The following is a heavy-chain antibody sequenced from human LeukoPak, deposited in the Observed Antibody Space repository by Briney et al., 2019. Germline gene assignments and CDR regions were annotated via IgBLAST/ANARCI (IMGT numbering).Heavy chain of an antibody. CDR3: VRHLSGIAQPFFDY. D-gene: IGHD1-26*01. CDR2: ISSGGSTT. Sequence: GGSLILSCAASGFTFSSYDMYWVRQAPGRGLEWVSYISSGGSTTHYGDSVKGRFTISRDNAKNSLYLQMNGLRAEDTAVYYCVRHLSGIAQPFFDYWGQGTLVTVSS. V-gene: IGHV3-48*03. CDR1: GFTFSSYD. J-gene: IGHJ4*02.